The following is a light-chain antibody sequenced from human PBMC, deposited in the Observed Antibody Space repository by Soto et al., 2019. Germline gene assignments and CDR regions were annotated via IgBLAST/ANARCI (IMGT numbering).Light chain of an antibody. CDR2: DFT. J-gene: IGLJ1*01. V-gene: IGLV2-11*01. CDR3: CSYAGSYTYV. Sequence: QSALTQPRSVSGSPGQSVTISCTGTITDVGKYNYVSWYQQHPGKAPKLLMYDFTQRPSGVPDRFSGSKSGNTASLTISGLQAEDEADYYCCSYAGSYTYVFGVGTKLTVL. CDR1: ITDVGKYNY.